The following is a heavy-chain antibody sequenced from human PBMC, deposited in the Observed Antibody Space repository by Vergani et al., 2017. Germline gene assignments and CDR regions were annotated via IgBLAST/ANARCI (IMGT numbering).Heavy chain of an antibody. CDR2: IIPIFGTA. J-gene: IGHJ6*03. CDR3: ARARYWSSTSCDGDYYYYYIDV. Sequence: QVQLVQSGAEVKKPGSSVKVSCKASGGTFSSYAISWVRQAPGQGLEWMGGIIPIFGTANYAQKFQGRVTITADESTSTAYMELSSLRSEDTAVDYCARARYWSSTSCDGDYYYYYIDVWGKGTTVTVSS. D-gene: IGHD2-2*01. CDR1: GGTFSSYA. V-gene: IGHV1-69*12.